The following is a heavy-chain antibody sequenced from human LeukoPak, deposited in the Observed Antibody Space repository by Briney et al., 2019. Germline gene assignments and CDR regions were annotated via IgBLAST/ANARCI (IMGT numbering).Heavy chain of an antibody. D-gene: IGHD3-3*01. V-gene: IGHV1-18*01. CDR3: ARHHNDFWSRSSNWFDP. CDR1: GYTFTSYG. CDR2: ISAYNGNT. Sequence: ASVKVSCKASGYTFTSYGISGVRQAPGQGLEWMGWISAYNGNTNYAQKLQGRVTMTTDTSTSTAYMELRSLRSDDTAVYYCARHHNDFWSRSSNWFDPWGQGTLVTVSS. J-gene: IGHJ5*02.